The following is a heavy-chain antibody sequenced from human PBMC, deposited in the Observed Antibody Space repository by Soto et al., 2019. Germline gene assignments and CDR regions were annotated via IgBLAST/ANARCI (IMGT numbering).Heavy chain of an antibody. D-gene: IGHD3-22*01. CDR3: ARGRITMIVVAKRAGDAFDI. J-gene: IGHJ3*02. CDR2: VIPIFGTA. CDR1: GGTFSSYA. Sequence: GASVKVSCKASGGTFSSYAISWVRQAPGQGLEWMGGVIPIFGTANYAQKFQGRVTITADESTSTAYMELSSLRSEDTAVYYCARGRITMIVVAKRAGDAFDIWGQGTMVTVSS. V-gene: IGHV1-69*13.